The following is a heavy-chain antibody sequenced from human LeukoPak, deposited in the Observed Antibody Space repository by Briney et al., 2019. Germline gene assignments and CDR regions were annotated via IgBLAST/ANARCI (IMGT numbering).Heavy chain of an antibody. D-gene: IGHD6-19*01. CDR2: IYYSGST. V-gene: IGHV4-59*08. CDR1: GGSISTYY. J-gene: IGHJ3*02. CDR3: ARQQWLEQDAFDI. Sequence: SETLSLTCTVSGGSISTYYWSWIRQPPGKGLEWIGYIYYSGSTNYNPSLKSRVTISVDTSKNQFSLKLSPVTAADTAVYYCARQQWLEQDAFDIWGQGTMVTVSS.